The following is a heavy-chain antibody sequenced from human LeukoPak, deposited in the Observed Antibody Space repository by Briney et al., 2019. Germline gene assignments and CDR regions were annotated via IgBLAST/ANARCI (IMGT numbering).Heavy chain of an antibody. V-gene: IGHV3-23*01. CDR1: GFTFSSYA. D-gene: IGHD3-3*01. Sequence: PGGSLRLSCAASGFTFSSYAMSWVRQAPGKGLEWVSTISGSGGSKYYADSVKGRFTISRDNSKNTLYLQMNSLRAEDTAVYYCARDFLEWFISSDYYYYYMDVWGKGTTVTVSS. CDR2: ISGSGGSK. CDR3: ARDFLEWFISSDYYYYYMDV. J-gene: IGHJ6*03.